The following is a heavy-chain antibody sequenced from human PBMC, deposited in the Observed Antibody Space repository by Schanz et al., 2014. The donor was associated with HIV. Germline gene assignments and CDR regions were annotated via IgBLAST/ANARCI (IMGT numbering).Heavy chain of an antibody. Sequence: EVQLVESGGGLVQPGRSLRLSCAASGFTFDDYAMHWVRQAPGKGLEWVSGISWNSGSIDYADSVKGRFTISRDNAKNFVYLEMNGLRVEDTALYYCAKGIMGATEYYYGMDVWGQGTMVTVSS. V-gene: IGHV3-9*01. CDR2: ISWNSGSI. CDR1: GFTFDDYA. D-gene: IGHD1-26*01. CDR3: AKGIMGATEYYYGMDV. J-gene: IGHJ6*02.